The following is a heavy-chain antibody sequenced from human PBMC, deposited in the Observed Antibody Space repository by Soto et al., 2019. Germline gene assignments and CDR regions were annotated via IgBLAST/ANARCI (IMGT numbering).Heavy chain of an antibody. Sequence: ASVKVSCKASGNTITGYYMHWVRQSPGQGLEWMGWINPNSGGTNYAQKFQGWVTMTRDTSISTAYMELSRLRSDDTAVYYCARTYYYDSSGYPYGMDVWVQGTTVTVSS. CDR3: ARTYYYDSSGYPYGMDV. CDR2: INPNSGGT. V-gene: IGHV1-2*04. CDR1: GNTITGYY. J-gene: IGHJ6*02. D-gene: IGHD3-22*01.